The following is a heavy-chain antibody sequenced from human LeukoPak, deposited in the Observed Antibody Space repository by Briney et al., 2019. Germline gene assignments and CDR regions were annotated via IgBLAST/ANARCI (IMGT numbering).Heavy chain of an antibody. V-gene: IGHV4-39*01. D-gene: IGHD1-14*01. CDR1: GFTFSDYY. CDR2: ILYSGDT. Sequence: GSLRLSCAASGFTFSDYYMSWIRQSPGKGLEWIGSILYSGDTYYIPSLKGRVTISADRSKNQISLSLSSVTAADSAVYYCAKRGGTTRGAFDLWGQGDNCHRLF. J-gene: IGHJ3*01. CDR3: AKRGGTTRGAFDL.